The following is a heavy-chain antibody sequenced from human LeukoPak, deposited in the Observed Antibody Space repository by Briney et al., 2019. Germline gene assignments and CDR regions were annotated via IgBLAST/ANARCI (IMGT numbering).Heavy chain of an antibody. CDR3: ARAPRDSSSSNYMRRFDY. CDR1: GYSISSDNY. D-gene: IGHD3-22*01. CDR2: IYHSGST. V-gene: IGHV4-38-2*01. J-gene: IGHJ4*02. Sequence: SETLSLTCAVSGYSISSDNYWVWIRQPPGQGLEWTGGIYHSGSTYYNPSLKSRVTMSVDTSKNQFSLKLSSVTAADTAVYYCARAPRDSSSSNYMRRFDYWGQGTVVTVSS.